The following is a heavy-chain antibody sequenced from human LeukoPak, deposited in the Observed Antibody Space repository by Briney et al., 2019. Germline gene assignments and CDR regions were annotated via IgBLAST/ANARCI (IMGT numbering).Heavy chain of an antibody. D-gene: IGHD4-23*01. J-gene: IGHJ4*02. CDR2: IRSKAYGGIT. V-gene: IGHV3-49*04. Sequence: GVLRLSCAASGFTFSSYAMSWVRQAPGKGLEWVGFIRSKAYGGITEYAASVKGRFTISRDDSKSIAYLQMNSLKTEDTAVYYCTREFVDYGGKSPLGYWGQGTLVTVSS. CDR3: TREFVDYGGKSPLGY. CDR1: GFTFSSYA.